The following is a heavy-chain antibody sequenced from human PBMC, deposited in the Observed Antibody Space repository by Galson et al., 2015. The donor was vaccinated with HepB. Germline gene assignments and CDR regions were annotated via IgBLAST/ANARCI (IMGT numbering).Heavy chain of an antibody. CDR3: AAGTDYYDNSGYPY. CDR1: GFTFTSSA. J-gene: IGHJ4*02. D-gene: IGHD3-22*01. Sequence: SVKVSCKASGFTFTSSAVQWVRQARGQRLEWIGWIVVGSGNTHYAQKFQERVTITRDMSTSTAYMELSSLRSEDTAVYYCAAGTDYYDNSGYPYWGQGTLVTVSS. CDR2: IVVGSGNT. V-gene: IGHV1-58*01.